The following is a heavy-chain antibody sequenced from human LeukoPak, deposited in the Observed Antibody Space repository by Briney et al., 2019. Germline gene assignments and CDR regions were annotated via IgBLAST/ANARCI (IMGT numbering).Heavy chain of an antibody. CDR1: GASISSGSNY. CDR3: ARAPSSSSWLQPGGYYYYYMDV. D-gene: IGHD6-13*01. V-gene: IGHV4-39*07. Sequence: PSETLSLTCSVSGASISSGSNYWGWIRQPPGKTLEWIGSIYSSGSTYYNPSLKSRVIIIIDTPKNHFSLTLSSVTAADTAVYYCARAPSSSSWLQPGGYYYYYMDVWGKGTTVTVSS. CDR2: IYSSGST. J-gene: IGHJ6*03.